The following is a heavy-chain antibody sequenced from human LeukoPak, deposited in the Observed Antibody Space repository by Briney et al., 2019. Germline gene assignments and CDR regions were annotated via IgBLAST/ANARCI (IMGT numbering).Heavy chain of an antibody. CDR3: ARSDGFSGYSSLGDS. CDR1: GYPFIYYY. J-gene: IGHJ5*01. CDR2: INPNSGDT. Sequence: GASVKVSCKAAGYPFIYYYMHWVRQAPGQGLEWMGWINPNSGDTNYAQKFQGRVTMTRDTSISTAYMELSRLTSDDTAVYYCARSDGFSGYSSLGDSWGQGTLVTVSS. V-gene: IGHV1-2*02. D-gene: IGHD3-22*01.